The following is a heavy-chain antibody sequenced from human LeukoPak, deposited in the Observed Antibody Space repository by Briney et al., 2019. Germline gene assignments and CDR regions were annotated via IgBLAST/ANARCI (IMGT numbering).Heavy chain of an antibody. D-gene: IGHD3-10*01. Sequence: ASVKVSCKASGYTFTSSDINWVRQATGQGLEWMGWMNPNSGNTGYAQKFQGRVTITRNTSISTAYMELSSLRSEDTAAYYCARELKGLYYYGSGSYPFDYWGQGTLVTVSS. CDR3: ARELKGLYYYGSGSYPFDY. CDR2: MNPNSGNT. CDR1: GYTFTSSD. J-gene: IGHJ4*02. V-gene: IGHV1-8*03.